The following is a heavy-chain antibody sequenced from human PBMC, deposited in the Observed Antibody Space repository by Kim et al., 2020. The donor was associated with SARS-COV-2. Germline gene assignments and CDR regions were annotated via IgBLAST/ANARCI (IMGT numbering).Heavy chain of an antibody. CDR2: ISAYNGNT. CDR1: GYTFTSYG. V-gene: IGHV1-18*04. CDR3: ARIRGDFWSGYYIFDY. D-gene: IGHD3-3*01. Sequence: ASVKVSCKASGYTFTSYGISWVRQAPGQGLEWMGWISAYNGNTNYAQKLQGRVTMTTDTSTSTAYMELRSLRSDDTAVYYCARIRGDFWSGYYIFDYWGQGTLVTVSS. J-gene: IGHJ4*02.